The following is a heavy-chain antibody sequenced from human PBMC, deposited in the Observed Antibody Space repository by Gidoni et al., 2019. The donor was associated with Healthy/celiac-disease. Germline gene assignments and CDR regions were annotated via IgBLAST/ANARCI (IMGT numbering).Heavy chain of an antibody. CDR1: GFTFSSYS. V-gene: IGHV3-48*02. J-gene: IGHJ4*02. Sequence: EVQLVESGGGLVQPGGSLRLSCAASGFTFSSYSMNWVRQAPGKGLEWVSYISSSSSTIYYADSVKGRFTISRDNAKNSLYLQMNSLRDEDTAVYYCARDPNYDSSGYYGPHPGDYWGQGTLVTVSS. CDR2: ISSSSSTI. D-gene: IGHD3-22*01. CDR3: ARDPNYDSSGYYGPHPGDY.